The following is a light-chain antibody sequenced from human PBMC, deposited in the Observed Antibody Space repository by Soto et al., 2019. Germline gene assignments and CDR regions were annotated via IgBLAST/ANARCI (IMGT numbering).Light chain of an antibody. CDR3: QQYGSSPVT. CDR1: QSVTSSY. V-gene: IGKV3-20*01. J-gene: IGKJ4*01. CDR2: GAS. Sequence: EIVLTQSPGTLSLSPGERATLSCRASQSVTSSYLAWYQQKPGQAPRLLIYGASSRATGIPDRFSGSGSGTDFTLTISRLEPDDFAVYYCQQYGSSPVTFGGGSKVEI.